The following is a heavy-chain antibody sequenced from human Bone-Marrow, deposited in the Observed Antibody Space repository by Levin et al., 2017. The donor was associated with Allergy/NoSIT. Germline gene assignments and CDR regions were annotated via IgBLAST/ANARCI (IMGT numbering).Heavy chain of an antibody. Sequence: PSETLSLTCTVSGASINNTNHYWSWIRQPAGKGLEWIGRMFAGGAATYNRSLRSRVTISIDTSKNQFSLKLTSVTAADTAVYYCARDETFNCWHTGWFDPWGQGTLVTVSS. D-gene: IGHD1-20*01. V-gene: IGHV4-61*02. CDR2: MFAGGAA. CDR1: GASINNTNHY. CDR3: ARDETFNCWHTGWFDP. J-gene: IGHJ5*02.